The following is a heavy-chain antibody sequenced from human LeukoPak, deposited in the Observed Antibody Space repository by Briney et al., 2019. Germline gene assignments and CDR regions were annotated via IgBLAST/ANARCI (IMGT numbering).Heavy chain of an antibody. CDR2: ISGSGGST. CDR3: AKDSVDYGESVYYFDY. V-gene: IGHV3-23*01. D-gene: IGHD4-17*01. Sequence: GGSLRLSCVASGFRFSTYAMSWVRQAPGKGLEWVSAISGSGGSTYYADSVKGRFTISRDNSKNTLYLQMNSLRAEDTAVYYCAKDSVDYGESVYYFDYWGQGTLVTVSS. J-gene: IGHJ4*02. CDR1: GFRFSTYA.